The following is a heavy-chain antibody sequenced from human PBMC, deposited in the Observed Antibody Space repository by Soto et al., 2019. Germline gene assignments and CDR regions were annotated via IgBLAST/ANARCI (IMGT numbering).Heavy chain of an antibody. Sequence: ASVKVSCKASGYTFTGYYMHWVRQAPGQGLEWMGWINPNSGGTNYAQKFQGWVTMTRDTSISTAYMELSRLRSDDTAVYYCARSTWKDWYFDLWGRGTLVTVSS. V-gene: IGHV1-2*04. CDR3: ARSTWKDWYFDL. D-gene: IGHD1-1*01. J-gene: IGHJ2*01. CDR2: INPNSGGT. CDR1: GYTFTGYY.